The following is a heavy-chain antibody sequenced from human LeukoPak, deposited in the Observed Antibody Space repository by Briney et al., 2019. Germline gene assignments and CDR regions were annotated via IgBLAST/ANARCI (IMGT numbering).Heavy chain of an antibody. CDR1: GFAFSSYG. D-gene: IGHD1-26*01. CDR3: AKDQDSGKYYVRHFQH. J-gene: IGHJ1*01. V-gene: IGHV3-30*18. CDR2: ISYDGSKK. Sequence: GSLRLSCAASGFAFSSYGMHWVRQAPGKGLEWVAVISYDGSKKFYADSVKGRFTISRDNSKNTLSLQMDSLRAEDTAVYHCAKDQDSGKYYVRHFQHWGQGTLVTVSS.